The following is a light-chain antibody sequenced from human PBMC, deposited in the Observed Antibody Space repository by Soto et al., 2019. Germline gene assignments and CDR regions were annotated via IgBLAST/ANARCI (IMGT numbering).Light chain of an antibody. CDR1: GSDVGDYNY. CDR3: SSYTGSSYV. Sequence: QSALTQPPSASGSPGQSVTISCTGTGSDVGDYNYVSWYQQHPGKAPKLMIYEVSKRPSGVPDRFSGSKSGTTASLTVSGLQAEDEANYYCSSYTGSSYVFGTGTKVTVL. J-gene: IGLJ1*01. CDR2: EVS. V-gene: IGLV2-8*01.